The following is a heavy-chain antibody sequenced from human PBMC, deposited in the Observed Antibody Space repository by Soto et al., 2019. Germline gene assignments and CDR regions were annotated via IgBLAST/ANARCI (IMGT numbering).Heavy chain of an antibody. CDR2: INHSGST. CDR1: GGSFSGYY. J-gene: IGHJ4*02. Sequence: SETRSIPCIVYGGSFSGYYWRWIRQPPGKGLEWIGEINHSGSTNYNPSLKSRVTISVDTSKNQFSLKLSSVTAADTAVYYCATSPRYSSGWYDYWGQGTLVPVSS. D-gene: IGHD6-19*01. V-gene: IGHV4-34*01. CDR3: ATSPRYSSGWYDY.